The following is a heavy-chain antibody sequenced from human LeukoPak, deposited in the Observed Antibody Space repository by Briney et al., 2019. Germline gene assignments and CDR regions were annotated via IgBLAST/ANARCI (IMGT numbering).Heavy chain of an antibody. CDR3: ARVKIYGDYSSSWFGP. Sequence: SETLSLTCTVSGGSISSSSYYWGWIRQPPGKGLEWIGSIYYSGSTYYNPSLKSRVTISVDTSKNQFSLKLSSVTAADTAVYYCARVKIYGDYSSSWFGPWGQGTLVTVSS. CDR1: GGSISSSSYY. J-gene: IGHJ5*02. D-gene: IGHD4-17*01. V-gene: IGHV4-39*07. CDR2: IYYSGST.